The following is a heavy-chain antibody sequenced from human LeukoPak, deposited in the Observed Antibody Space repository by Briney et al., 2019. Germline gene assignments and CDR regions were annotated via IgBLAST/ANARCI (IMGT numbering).Heavy chain of an antibody. Sequence: SETLSLTCAVYGGSLRGYYWRGLREPRGKGLEWLGQINHSGSTNYNPPLKSRVTISVGTSKNQFSLKLSSVTAADTAVYYCARLVGARDYWGQGTLVTVSS. CDR2: INHSGST. CDR3: ARLVGARDY. D-gene: IGHD1-26*01. J-gene: IGHJ4*02. V-gene: IGHV4-34*01. CDR1: GGSLRGYY.